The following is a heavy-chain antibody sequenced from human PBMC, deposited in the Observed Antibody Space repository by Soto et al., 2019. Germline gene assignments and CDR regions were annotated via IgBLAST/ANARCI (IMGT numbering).Heavy chain of an antibody. CDR1: GFMFSAYT. J-gene: IGHJ5*02. Sequence: GGSLRLSCAASGFMFSAYTMNWVRQAPGKGLEWLSSISSDSDHIDYADSVRGRFTVSRDNARKSLYLQMDSLGAKDTGVYYCATPYYYNHWGPGALVTVSS. CDR3: ATPYYYNH. V-gene: IGHV3-21*01. D-gene: IGHD3-22*01. CDR2: ISSDSDHI.